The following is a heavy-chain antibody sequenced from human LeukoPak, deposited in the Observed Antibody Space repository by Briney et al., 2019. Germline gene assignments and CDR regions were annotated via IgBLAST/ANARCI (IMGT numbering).Heavy chain of an antibody. D-gene: IGHD6-19*01. CDR3: ARSSGTDSGWWYWFDP. J-gene: IGHJ5*02. Sequence: GGSLRLSCAASGFTVSSNYMSWVRQAPGKGLEWVSVIYSGGSTYYADSVKGRFTISRDNSKNTLYLQMNSLRAEDTAVYYCARSSGTDSGWWYWFDPWGQGTLVTVSS. V-gene: IGHV3-53*01. CDR1: GFTVSSNY. CDR2: IYSGGST.